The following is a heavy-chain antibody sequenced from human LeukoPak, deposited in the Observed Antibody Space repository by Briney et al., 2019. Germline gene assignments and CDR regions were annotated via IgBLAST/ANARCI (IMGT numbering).Heavy chain of an antibody. CDR3: ARSGYYDILTGDHYGMDV. Sequence: GGSLTLSCAASGFTVSSNYMSWVRQAPRKGLEWVSVIYSCGSTYYADSVKGRFSISRHNSKNTLYLQMNSLRAEDTAVYYCARSGYYDILTGDHYGMDVWGQGTTVTVSS. CDR2: IYSCGST. V-gene: IGHV3-53*04. CDR1: GFTVSSNY. D-gene: IGHD3-9*01. J-gene: IGHJ6*02.